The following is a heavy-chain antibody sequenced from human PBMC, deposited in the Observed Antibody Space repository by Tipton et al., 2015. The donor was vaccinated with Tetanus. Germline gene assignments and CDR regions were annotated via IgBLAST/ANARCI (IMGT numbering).Heavy chain of an antibody. J-gene: IGHJ5*02. CDR1: GDSMSSYY. CDR2: MFYSGTT. D-gene: IGHD6-6*01. Sequence: TLSLTCSVSGDSMSSYYWSWIRQPPGKGLEWIGYMFYSGTTKYNPSLKSRVAISVDRSKNEFSLQLRSVTAADTAVYYCAVRDSSPWGFDPWGPGSLVTVTS. V-gene: IGHV4-59*03. CDR3: AVRDSSPWGFDP.